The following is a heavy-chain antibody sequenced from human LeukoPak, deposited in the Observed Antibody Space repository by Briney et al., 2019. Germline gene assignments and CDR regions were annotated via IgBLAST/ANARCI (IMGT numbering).Heavy chain of an antibody. V-gene: IGHV1-18*01. Sequence: SSGKVSCKASGDTFTSYGISWVRQAPGQGLEWMGWISAYNGNTNYAQKLQGRVTMTTDTSTSTAYMELRSLRSDDTAVYDCARSSSGGDYRGQGTLVTVSS. D-gene: IGHD6-19*01. CDR2: ISAYNGNT. J-gene: IGHJ4*02. CDR1: GDTFTSYG. CDR3: ARSSSGGDY.